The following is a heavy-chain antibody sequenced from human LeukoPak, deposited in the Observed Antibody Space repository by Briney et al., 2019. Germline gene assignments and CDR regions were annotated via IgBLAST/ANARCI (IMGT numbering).Heavy chain of an antibody. J-gene: IGHJ4*02. D-gene: IGHD1-1*01. CDR3: ARVQLGRRRTLGVDY. CDR1: GFTFSSHA. V-gene: IGHV3-64*04. Sequence: GGSLRLSCAASGFTFSSHAMHWVRQAPGKGLEYVSAISINGGSTYYADSVKGRSTISRDNSKNTLYLQMNSLRAEDTAVYYCARVQLGRRRTLGVDYWGQGTLVTVSS. CDR2: ISINGGST.